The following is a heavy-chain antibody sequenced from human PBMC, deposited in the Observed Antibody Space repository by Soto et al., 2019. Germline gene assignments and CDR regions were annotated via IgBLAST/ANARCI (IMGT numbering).Heavy chain of an antibody. Sequence: APVKVSCKASGYTFTGYYMHWVRQAPEQGLEWMGWINPNSGGTNYAQKFQGWVTMTRDTSISTAYMELSRLRSDDTAVYYCARGGSSSWYREGDWFDPWGQGTLVTVSS. J-gene: IGHJ5*02. CDR3: ARGGSSSWYREGDWFDP. V-gene: IGHV1-2*04. D-gene: IGHD6-13*01. CDR1: GYTFTGYY. CDR2: INPNSGGT.